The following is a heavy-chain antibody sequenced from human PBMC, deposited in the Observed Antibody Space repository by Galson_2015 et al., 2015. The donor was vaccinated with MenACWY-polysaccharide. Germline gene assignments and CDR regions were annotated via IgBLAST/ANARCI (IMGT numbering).Heavy chain of an antibody. J-gene: IGHJ6*02. D-gene: IGHD2-2*03. V-gene: IGHV3-11*01. CDR1: GFTFSDYY. CDR3: TRVDIVVVPAAIRHYYGMDV. CDR2: ISSSGSTI. Sequence: SLRLSCAASGFTFSDYYMSWIRQAPGKGLGWVSYISSSGSTIYYADSVKGRFTISRDNAKNSLYLQMNSLGAEDTAVYYCTRVDIVVVPAAIRHYYGMDVWGQGTTVTVSS.